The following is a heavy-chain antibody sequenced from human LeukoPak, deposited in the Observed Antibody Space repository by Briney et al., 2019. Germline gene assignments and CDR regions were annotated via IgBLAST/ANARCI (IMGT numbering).Heavy chain of an antibody. D-gene: IGHD3-10*01. J-gene: IGHJ4*01. Sequence: GESLKISCKGSGCSFTNYWIGWVRHMPGKGLEWMGIIYPGDSDTRYSPSFQGQVTISADKSINTAYLQWSSLKASDTAMYYCVRRWFGELEYYFDYWVQGTLVTVSS. V-gene: IGHV5-51*01. CDR3: VRRWFGELEYYFDY. CDR1: GCSFTNYW. CDR2: IYPGDSDT.